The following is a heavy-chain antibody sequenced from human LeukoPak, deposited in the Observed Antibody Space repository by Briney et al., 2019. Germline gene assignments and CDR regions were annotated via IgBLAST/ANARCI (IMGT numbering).Heavy chain of an antibody. V-gene: IGHV4-34*01. Sequence: SETLSLTCAVYGGSFSGYYWSWIRQPPGKGLEWIGEINHSGSTNYNPSLKSRVTISVDTSKNQFSLKLSSVTAADTAVYYCAREGYSTGIDYWGQGTLVTVSS. CDR3: AREGYSTGIDY. D-gene: IGHD4-23*01. CDR2: INHSGST. CDR1: GGSFSGYY. J-gene: IGHJ4*02.